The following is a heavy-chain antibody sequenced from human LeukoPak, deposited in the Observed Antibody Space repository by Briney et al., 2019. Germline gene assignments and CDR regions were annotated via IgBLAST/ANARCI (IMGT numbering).Heavy chain of an antibody. CDR1: GFTFSSYT. CDR2: ITTSDGNT. Sequence: GGSLRLSCAASGFTFSSYTMSWVRQARGKGLEWVSTITTSDGNTYYADSVKGRFTVSRDNSKNTLFLQMNSLRAEDTAVYYCAKDGGLWVSAHWGDSWGRGTLVTVSS. D-gene: IGHD7-27*01. J-gene: IGHJ4*02. V-gene: IGHV3-23*01. CDR3: AKDGGLWVSAHWGDS.